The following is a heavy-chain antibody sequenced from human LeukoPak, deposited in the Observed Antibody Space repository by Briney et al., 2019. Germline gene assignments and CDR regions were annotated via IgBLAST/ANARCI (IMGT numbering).Heavy chain of an antibody. CDR2: INTDGSST. Sequence: GGSLRLSCAASGFTFSNYWMHWVRQAPGKGLVWVSRINTDGSSTTYADSVKGRFTISRDNAKNTLYLQMNSLSAEDTAVYYCARGYSSSYRIDYWGQGTLVTVSS. J-gene: IGHJ4*02. CDR3: ARGYSSSYRIDY. CDR1: GFTFSNYW. V-gene: IGHV3-74*01. D-gene: IGHD6-6*01.